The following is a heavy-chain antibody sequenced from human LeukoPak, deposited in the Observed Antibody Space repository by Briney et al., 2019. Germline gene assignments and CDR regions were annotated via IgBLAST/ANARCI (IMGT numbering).Heavy chain of an antibody. CDR3: ARDLRQFGLGSSSSDVASFDF. V-gene: IGHV3-30*04. CDR2: ISYDRSNK. Sequence: GGSLRLSCAASGFTFIYYHMHWVRQAPGKGLEWVAVISYDRSNKDYADSVKGRFTISRDNVENTLYLEMNNLRSEDTAVYHCARDLRQFGLGSSSSDVASFDFWGQGTLVAVAS. CDR1: GFTFIYYH. D-gene: IGHD6-6*01. J-gene: IGHJ4*02.